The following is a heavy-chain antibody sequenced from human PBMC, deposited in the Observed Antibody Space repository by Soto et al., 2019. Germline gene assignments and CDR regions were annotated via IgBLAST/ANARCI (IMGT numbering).Heavy chain of an antibody. D-gene: IGHD2-21*01. J-gene: IGHJ4*02. CDR1: EFSFEDYG. Sequence: DVKLVESGGGVVRPGGSLRLSCEASEFSFEDYGMSWVRQVPGKGLEWVSSITWNQVTHYVDSVKGRFTISRDNAETSLYLQMNSLRPEDTAFYHCARVRYAGGEKYFDLWGQGTLVTVSS. CDR2: ITWNQVT. CDR3: ARVRYAGGEKYFDL. V-gene: IGHV3-20*01.